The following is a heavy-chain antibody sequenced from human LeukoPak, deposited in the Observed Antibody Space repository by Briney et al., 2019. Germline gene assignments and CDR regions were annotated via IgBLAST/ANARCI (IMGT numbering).Heavy chain of an antibody. CDR3: AKDKEGFSTMPDY. D-gene: IGHD2/OR15-2a*01. Sequence: GGSLRLSCAASGFTFDDYAMHWVRQAPGKGLEWVSGISWNSGSIGYADSVKGRFTISRDNAKNSLYLQMNSLRAEDTALYYCAKDKEGFSTMPDYWGQGTLDTVSS. CDR1: GFTFDDYA. V-gene: IGHV3-9*01. J-gene: IGHJ4*02. CDR2: ISWNSGSI.